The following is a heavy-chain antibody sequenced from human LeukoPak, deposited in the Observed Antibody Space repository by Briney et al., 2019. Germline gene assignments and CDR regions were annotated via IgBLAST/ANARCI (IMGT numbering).Heavy chain of an antibody. CDR1: GFTFSSYA. CDR2: SGSGGST. V-gene: IGHV3-23*01. D-gene: IGHD3-3*01. Sequence: AGGSLRLSCAAPGFTFSSYAMSWVRQAPGKGLEWVSGSGSGGSTYYADSVKGRFTISRDNSKNTLYLQMNSLRAEDTAVYYCAKDFWSGYYPNYWGQGTLVTVSS. J-gene: IGHJ4*02. CDR3: AKDFWSGYYPNY.